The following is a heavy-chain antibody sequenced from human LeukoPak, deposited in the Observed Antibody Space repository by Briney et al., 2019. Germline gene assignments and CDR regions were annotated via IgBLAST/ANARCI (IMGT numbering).Heavy chain of an antibody. D-gene: IGHD2-2*01. CDR1: GGSISSHY. J-gene: IGHJ4*02. CDR3: ARVRYCSSTSCYRGDFDY. V-gene: IGHV4-59*11. Sequence: PSETLSLTCTVSGGSISSHYWSWIRQPPGKGLEWIGYIYYSGSTNYNPSLKSRVTISVDTSKNQFSLKLSSVTAADTAVCYCARVRYCSSTSCYRGDFDYWGQGTLVTVSS. CDR2: IYYSGST.